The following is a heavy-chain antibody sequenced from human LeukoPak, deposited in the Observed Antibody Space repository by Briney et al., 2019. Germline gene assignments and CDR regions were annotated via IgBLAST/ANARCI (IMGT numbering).Heavy chain of an antibody. V-gene: IGHV4-4*07. CDR1: GGSISSYY. CDR2: IDSSGDT. CDR3: ARDAYYYDTSGFYVTDC. D-gene: IGHD3-22*01. J-gene: IGHJ4*02. Sequence: SETLSLTCPVSGGSISSYYWSWIRQPPGKGLEWIGRIDSSGDTYYNPSLNSRVTMSVDTSNNQFSLRLRSVTAADTAIYYCARDAYYYDTSGFYVTDCWGQGTLVTVSS.